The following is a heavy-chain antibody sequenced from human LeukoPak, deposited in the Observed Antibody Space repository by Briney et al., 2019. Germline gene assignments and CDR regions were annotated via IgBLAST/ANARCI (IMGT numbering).Heavy chain of an antibody. V-gene: IGHV1-69*05. CDR3: ARGVSALANAFDI. CDR1: GGTFSSYA. J-gene: IGHJ3*02. D-gene: IGHD3-3*02. CDR2: IIPIFGTA. Sequence: SVKVSCKASGGTFSSYAISWVRQAPGQGLEWMGGIIPIFGTANYAQKFQGRVTITRDTSISTAFMELSSLRSEDAAVYYCARGVSALANAFDIWGQGTMVTVSS.